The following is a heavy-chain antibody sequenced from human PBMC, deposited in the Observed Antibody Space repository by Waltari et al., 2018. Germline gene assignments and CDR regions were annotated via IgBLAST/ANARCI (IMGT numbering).Heavy chain of an antibody. CDR2: IVPGDSET. J-gene: IGHJ6*02. V-gene: IGHV5-51*03. D-gene: IGHD4-17*01. Sequence: EMPLVQSGAEVKPPGESVKISCKGSGYNFDTYWIGWVRQMPGKGLDEMGNIVPGDSETRYNPSFQGQVTISVEKSISTGYLQGSSLKASDTAMYYCARDGGAGDTYGSVSYGMDVWGQGTTVTVSS. CDR3: ARDGGAGDTYGSVSYGMDV. CDR1: GYNFDTYW.